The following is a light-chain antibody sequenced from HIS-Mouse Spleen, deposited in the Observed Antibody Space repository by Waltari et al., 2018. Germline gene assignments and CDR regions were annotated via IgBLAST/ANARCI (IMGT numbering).Light chain of an antibody. J-gene: IGKJ4*01. Sequence: EIVMTQSPATLSVSPGERATLPCRASQRVSSNLAWYQQKPGQAPRLLIYGAYTSATGIPARFSGSGSGTEFTLTISSMQSEDFAVYYCQQYNNWPPLTFGGGTKVEIK. CDR1: QRVSSN. CDR3: QQYNNWPPLT. V-gene: IGKV3-15*01. CDR2: GAY.